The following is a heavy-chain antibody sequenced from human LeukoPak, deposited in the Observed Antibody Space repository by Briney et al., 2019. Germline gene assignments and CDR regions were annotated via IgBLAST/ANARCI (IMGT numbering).Heavy chain of an antibody. CDR1: GYTFTSYG. V-gene: IGHV1-18*01. J-gene: IGHJ3*02. D-gene: IGHD3-22*01. CDR3: AREYYYDSSGYYAFDI. Sequence: ASVKVSCKASGYTFTSYGISWVRQAPGQGLECMGWISAYNGNTNYAQKLQGRVTMTTDTSTSTAYMELRSLRSDDTAVYYCAREYYYDSSGYYAFDIWGQGTMVTVSS. CDR2: ISAYNGNT.